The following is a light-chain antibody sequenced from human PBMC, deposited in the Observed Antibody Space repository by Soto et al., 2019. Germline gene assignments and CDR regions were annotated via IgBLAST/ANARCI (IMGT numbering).Light chain of an antibody. Sequence: QSVLTQPASVSGSPGQSITISCTGTSSDVGGYNYVSCYQHHPGKAPNLMIYDVSNRPSGISNRFSGSKSGNTASLTISGLQPEDEGDYYCSSYTTSNTRQIVFGTGTKATV. V-gene: IGLV2-14*03. CDR3: SSYTTSNTRQIV. CDR1: SSDVGGYNY. J-gene: IGLJ1*01. CDR2: DVS.